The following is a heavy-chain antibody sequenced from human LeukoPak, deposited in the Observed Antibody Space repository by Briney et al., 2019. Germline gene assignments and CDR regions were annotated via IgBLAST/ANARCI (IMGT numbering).Heavy chain of an antibody. D-gene: IGHD4-23*01. CDR3: ARNGRGYHGGFYYYYYYMDV. CDR1: GGSFSGYY. CDR2: INHSGST. V-gene: IGHV4-34*01. Sequence: SETLSLTCAVYGGSFSGYYWSWIRQPPGKGLEWIGEINHSGSTNYNPSLKSRVTISVDTSKNQFSLKLRSVTAADTAVYYCARNGRGYHGGFYYYYYYMDVWGKGTTVTISS. J-gene: IGHJ6*03.